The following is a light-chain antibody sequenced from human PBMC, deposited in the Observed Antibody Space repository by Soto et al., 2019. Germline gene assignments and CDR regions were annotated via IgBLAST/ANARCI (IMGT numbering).Light chain of an antibody. V-gene: IGKV1-39*01. J-gene: IGKJ4*01. CDR2: AAS. Sequence: DIQMTQSPSSLSASVGDRVTITCRASQSISSYLNWYQQKPGKAPKLLIDAASSLQSGVPSRFSGSGSGTDFTLTISSLQPEDFATYYCQQVDSYPSTFGGGTKVDIK. CDR1: QSISSY. CDR3: QQVDSYPST.